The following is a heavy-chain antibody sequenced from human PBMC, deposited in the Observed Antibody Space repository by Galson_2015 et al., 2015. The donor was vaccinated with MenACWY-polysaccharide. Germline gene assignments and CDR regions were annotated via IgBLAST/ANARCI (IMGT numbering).Heavy chain of an antibody. CDR2: ISDSGGIT. J-gene: IGHJ4*02. Sequence: SLRLSCAASGFTFNNYAMTWVRQAPGKGLEWVSSISDSGGITYSADTVRGRFTISRDNSRNTLYLQMNSLRAGDTAVYYCGKGCGGDCREVHYWGRGTLVSVSS. V-gene: IGHV3-23*01. CDR1: GFTFNNYA. CDR3: GKGCGGDCREVHY. D-gene: IGHD2-21*02.